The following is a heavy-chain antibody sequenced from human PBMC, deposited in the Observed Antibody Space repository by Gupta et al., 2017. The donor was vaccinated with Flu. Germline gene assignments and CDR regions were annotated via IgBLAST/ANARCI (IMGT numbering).Heavy chain of an antibody. CDR2: IRGSGGST. D-gene: IGHD6-13*01. CDR1: GFTFRSYA. CDR3: AKEDSSSDYYYYGMDV. V-gene: IGHV3-23*01. J-gene: IGHJ6*02. Sequence: VRFFDSGGVLVQPGGSLRLCSTAAGFTFRSYARSWVRQAPGKGLEWVSAIRGSGGSTYYADSVKGRFTISRDNSKNTLDLQMNSLRAEDKAVYYCAKEDSSSDYYYYGMDVWGQGTTVTVSS.